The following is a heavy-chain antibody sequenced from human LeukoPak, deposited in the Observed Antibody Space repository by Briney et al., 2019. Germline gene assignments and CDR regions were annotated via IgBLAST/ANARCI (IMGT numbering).Heavy chain of an antibody. CDR1: GFTFSSYS. J-gene: IGHJ1*01. CDR2: ISSSSSYI. Sequence: GGSLRLSCAASGFTFSSYSMNWVRQAPGKGLEWVSSISSSSSYIYYADSVKGRFTISRDNAKNSLYLQMNSLRAEDTAVYYCARDDYGGNRRGYFQHWGQGTLVTVSS. V-gene: IGHV3-21*01. CDR3: ARDDYGGNRRGYFQH. D-gene: IGHD4-23*01.